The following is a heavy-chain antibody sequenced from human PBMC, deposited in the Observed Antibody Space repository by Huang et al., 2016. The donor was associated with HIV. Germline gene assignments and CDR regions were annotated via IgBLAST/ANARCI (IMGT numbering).Heavy chain of an antibody. J-gene: IGHJ5*02. V-gene: IGHV3-7*01. CDR2: IKKEGSET. CDR1: GFTFSNYW. CDR3: ASQPGP. Sequence: EVQLVESGGGLVQPGGSLRLSCAASGFTFSNYWMIWVRQAPGKGLEWVANIKKEGSETYYGDSVKGRFTIPRDNAKNSLYLQMNSLRAEDTAVYYCASQPGPWGQGTLVTVSS.